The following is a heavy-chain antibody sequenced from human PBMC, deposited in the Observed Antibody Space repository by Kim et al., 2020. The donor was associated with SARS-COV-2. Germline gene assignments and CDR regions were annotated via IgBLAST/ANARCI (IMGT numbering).Heavy chain of an antibody. J-gene: IGHJ4*02. CDR3: AELRWQLGRPPYFDY. CDR1: GGSISSSSYY. Sequence: SETLSLTCTVSGGSISSSSYYWGWIRQPPGKGLEWIGSIYYSGSTYYNPSLKSRVTISVDTSKNQFSLKLSSVTAADTAVYYCAELRWQLGRPPYFDYWGQGTLVTVSS. V-gene: IGHV4-39*07. D-gene: IGHD2-15*01. CDR2: IYYSGST.